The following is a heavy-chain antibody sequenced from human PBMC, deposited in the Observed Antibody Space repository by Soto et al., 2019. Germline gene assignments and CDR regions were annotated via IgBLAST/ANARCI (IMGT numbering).Heavy chain of an antibody. D-gene: IGHD6-19*01. Sequence: EVQLEESGGALVQPGGSLRLSCAASGFTFKTYNMNWVRQAPGKGLEWVSYIGTSGTPVYYADSVKGRFTISRDNAKNALFLQMHSLRDEDTALYFCARDPSPDSSGWYYFDYGGQGTLVTVSS. CDR3: ARDPSPDSSGWYYFDY. V-gene: IGHV3-48*02. CDR1: GFTFKTYN. CDR2: IGTSGTPV. J-gene: IGHJ4*02.